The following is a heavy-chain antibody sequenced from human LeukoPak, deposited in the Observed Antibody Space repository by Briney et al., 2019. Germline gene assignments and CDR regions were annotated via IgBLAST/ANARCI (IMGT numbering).Heavy chain of an antibody. V-gene: IGHV3-48*01. CDR1: GFTFSSYS. D-gene: IGHD6-13*01. CDR3: ARVSGSSWYGHYFDY. J-gene: IGHJ4*02. CDR2: ISSNSSTI. Sequence: GGSLRLSCAASGFTFSSYSMNWVRQAPGKGLEWVSYISSNSSTIYYADSVKGRFTISRDNAKNTLYLQMNSLRAEDTAVYYCARVSGSSWYGHYFDYWGQGTLVTVSS.